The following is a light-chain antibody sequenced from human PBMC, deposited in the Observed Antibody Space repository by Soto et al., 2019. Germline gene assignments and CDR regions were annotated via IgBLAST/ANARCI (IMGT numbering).Light chain of an antibody. CDR1: QTTSSW. V-gene: IGKV1-5*01. CDR2: DAS. J-gene: IGKJ5*01. Sequence: DIQMTQSPSTLSASVGDRVTITCRASQTTSSWLAWYQQKPGKAPNLLIYDASTLERGVPSRFSGTGSGTEFTLTIDRLQPDDFATYYCQQYHTSSITFGQGTRLEIK. CDR3: QQYHTSSIT.